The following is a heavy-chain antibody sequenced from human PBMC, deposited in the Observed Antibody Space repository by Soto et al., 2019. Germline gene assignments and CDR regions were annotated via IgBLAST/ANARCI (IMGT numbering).Heavy chain of an antibody. Sequence: PSETLSLTCTVSGGSISSSDYYWGWIRQPPGKGLEWIGNIYYSGSASYNPSLKSRVTISVDTSKNSLYLQMNSLRAEDTAVYYCARDYSSYGPFDYWGQGTPVTVSS. V-gene: IGHV4-39*02. J-gene: IGHJ4*02. CDR1: GGSISSSDYY. D-gene: IGHD5-18*01. CDR3: ARDYSSYGPFDY. CDR2: IYYSGSA.